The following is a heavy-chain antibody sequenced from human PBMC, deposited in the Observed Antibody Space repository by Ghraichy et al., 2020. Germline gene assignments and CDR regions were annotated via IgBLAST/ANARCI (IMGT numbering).Heavy chain of an antibody. V-gene: IGHV4-34*01. CDR3: ARSAGYYGSGAPNYYYYMDV. D-gene: IGHD3-10*01. J-gene: IGHJ6*03. CDR1: GGSFSGYY. Sequence: SETLSLTCAVYGGSFSGYYWSWIRQPPGKGLEWIGEINHSGSTNYNPSLKSRVTISVDTSKNQFSLKLSSVTAADTAVYYCARSAGYYGSGAPNYYYYMDVWGKGTTVTVSS. CDR2: INHSGST.